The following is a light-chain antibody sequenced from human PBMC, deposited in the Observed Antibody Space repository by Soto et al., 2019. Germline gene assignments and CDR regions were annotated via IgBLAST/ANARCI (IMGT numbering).Light chain of an antibody. Sequence: EIVMTQSPATLSVSPGERATLSCRASQSVSSNLAWYQQKPGQAPRLLIYGASTRATGIPARFSGSGSGTEFTLTISSLQSVDSGVYYFQRYNNCPLTFGGGTNVEIK. V-gene: IGKV3-15*01. CDR3: QRYNNCPLT. CDR2: GAS. CDR1: QSVSSN. J-gene: IGKJ4*01.